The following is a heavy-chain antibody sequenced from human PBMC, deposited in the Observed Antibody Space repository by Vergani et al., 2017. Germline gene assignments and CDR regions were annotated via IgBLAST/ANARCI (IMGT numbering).Heavy chain of an antibody. CDR2: INAGNGNT. CDR3: AGAYSSSWIEVWDYYYGMDV. Sequence: QVQLVQSGAEVKKPGASVKVSCKASGYTFTSYAMHWVRQAPGQRLEWIGWINAGNGNTKYSQKFQVRVTLTKDTDASTAYMELSSLRSEDTAVYYCAGAYSSSWIEVWDYYYGMDVWGQGTTVTVSS. D-gene: IGHD6-13*01. CDR1: GYTFTSYA. V-gene: IGHV1-3*01. J-gene: IGHJ6*02.